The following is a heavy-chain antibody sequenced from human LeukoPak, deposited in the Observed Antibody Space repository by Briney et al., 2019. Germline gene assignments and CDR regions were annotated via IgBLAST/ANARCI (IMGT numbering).Heavy chain of an antibody. CDR3: AREGRVSGYDFDC. CDR1: GFTFSSYW. Sequence: KTGGSLRLSCAASGFTFSSYWMHWVRQAPGKGLVWVSRISSDGSSITYADSVKGRFTISRDNAKNTLYLQMNSLRVEDTAVYYCAREGRVSGYDFDCWGQGTLVTVSS. D-gene: IGHD5-12*01. V-gene: IGHV3-74*03. CDR2: ISSDGSSI. J-gene: IGHJ4*02.